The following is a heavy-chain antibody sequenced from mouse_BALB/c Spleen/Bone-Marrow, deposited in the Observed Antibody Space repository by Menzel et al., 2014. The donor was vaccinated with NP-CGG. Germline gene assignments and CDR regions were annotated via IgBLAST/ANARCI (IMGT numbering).Heavy chain of an antibody. V-gene: IGHV1-80*01. CDR2: IYPGDGET. J-gene: IGHJ2*01. CDR1: GYPFSSYW. CDR3: ARKYGDY. D-gene: IGHD2-10*02. Sequence: VQLQQSGAELVRPGSSVKISCKASGYPFSSYWMSWVKQRPGQGLEWIGQIYPGDGETNYNGKFKGNATLTADKSSSTAYMQRISLTSEDSAVYFCARKYGDYWGQGTTLTVSS.